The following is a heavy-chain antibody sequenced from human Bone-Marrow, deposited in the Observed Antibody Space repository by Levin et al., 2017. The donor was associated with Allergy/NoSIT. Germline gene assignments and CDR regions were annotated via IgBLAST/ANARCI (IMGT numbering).Heavy chain of an antibody. D-gene: IGHD6-13*01. CDR3: AKGTRGSSSYYESFDY. CDR2: ISYDESHT. CDR1: GFTFNNYG. V-gene: IGHV3-30*18. Sequence: SCAASGFTFNNYGMHWVRQAPGKGLEWVAIISYDESHTYYADSVKGRFTISRDNSNNTLYLQMNSLRAEDTAVYYCAKGTRGSSSYYESFDYWGQGVLVTVSS. J-gene: IGHJ4*02.